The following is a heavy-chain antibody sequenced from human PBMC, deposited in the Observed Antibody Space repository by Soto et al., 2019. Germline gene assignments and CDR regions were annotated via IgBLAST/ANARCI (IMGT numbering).Heavy chain of an antibody. J-gene: IGHJ4*02. CDR3: AKASYDILSGYSPDH. V-gene: IGHV3-23*01. CDR1: GFTFSSYA. D-gene: IGHD3-9*01. Sequence: GGSLRLSCAASGFTFSSYAMNWVRQAPGKGLEWVSSISTSGGRTYYADSVRGRFTISRDNSKNTLYLQMNSLRAEDAAVYYCAKASYDILSGYSPDHWGQGTLVTVSS. CDR2: ISTSGGRT.